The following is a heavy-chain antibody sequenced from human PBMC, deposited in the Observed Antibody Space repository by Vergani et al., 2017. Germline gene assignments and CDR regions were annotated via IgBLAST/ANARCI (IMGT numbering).Heavy chain of an antibody. J-gene: IGHJ4*02. Sequence: EVQLVESGGGLVKRGGSLRLSCAASGFTFDDFTIHWVRQAPGKGLEWVALISWDATNKFYADSVKGRFTISRDNSKNSLYLQMNSLRIEDTALYYCVKEGGTLFFDCWGQGTLVTVSS. D-gene: IGHD3-16*01. CDR2: ISWDATNK. CDR1: GFTFDDFT. V-gene: IGHV3-43*01. CDR3: VKEGGTLFFDC.